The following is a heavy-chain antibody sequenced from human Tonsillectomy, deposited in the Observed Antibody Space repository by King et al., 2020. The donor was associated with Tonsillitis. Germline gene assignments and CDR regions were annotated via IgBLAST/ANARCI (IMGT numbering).Heavy chain of an antibody. Sequence: QLVQSGAEVKKPGESLKISCKGSGYSFTSYWIGWVRQMPVKGLEWMGIIYPGDSDTRYSPSFQGQVTISADKSISTAYLQWSSLKASDTAMYYCARQPAPYYDSSAYYDFWGQGTLVTVSS. CDR3: ARQPAPYYDSSAYYDF. CDR2: IYPGDSDT. V-gene: IGHV5-51*01. CDR1: GYSFTSYW. D-gene: IGHD3-22*01. J-gene: IGHJ4*02.